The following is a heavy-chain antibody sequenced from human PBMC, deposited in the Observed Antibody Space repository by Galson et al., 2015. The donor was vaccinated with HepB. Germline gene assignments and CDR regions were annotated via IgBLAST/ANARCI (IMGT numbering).Heavy chain of an antibody. D-gene: IGHD6-13*01. CDR1: GFTFSSYV. J-gene: IGHJ2*01. Sequence: SLRLSCAASGFTFSSYVLSWVRQAPGKGLEWVSSITPHVSGTYHADSVKGRFTISSDNSKNTLFLQMNSLRVDDTAVYYCANPISAAGFDLWGRGTLVTVSS. CDR3: ANPISAAGFDL. CDR2: ITPHVSGT. V-gene: IGHV3-23*01.